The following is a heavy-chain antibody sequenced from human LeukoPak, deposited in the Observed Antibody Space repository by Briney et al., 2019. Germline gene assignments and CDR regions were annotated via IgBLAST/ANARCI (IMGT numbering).Heavy chain of an antibody. CDR1: GFTFSSYA. J-gene: IGHJ4*02. CDR2: ISYDGSNK. Sequence: GGSLRLSCAASGFTFSSYAMHWVRQAPGKGLEWVAVISYDGSNKYYADSVKGRFTISRDNSKNTLYLQMNSLRAEDTAVYYCAAGYSYGPAVFDYWAREPWSPSPQ. V-gene: IGHV3-30*04. D-gene: IGHD5-18*01. CDR3: AAGYSYGPAVFDY.